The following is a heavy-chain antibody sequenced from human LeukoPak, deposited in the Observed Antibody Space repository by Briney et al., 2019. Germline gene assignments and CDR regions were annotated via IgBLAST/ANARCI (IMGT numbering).Heavy chain of an antibody. Sequence: GGSLRLSCAASGFTFSSYAMHWVRQAPGKGLEWVAVISYDGSNKYYADSVKGRFTISRDNSKNTLYPQMNSLRAEDTAVYYCARDVDFVVRNFDYRGQGTLVTVSS. CDR1: GFTFSSYA. D-gene: IGHD2-21*01. J-gene: IGHJ4*02. V-gene: IGHV3-30-3*01. CDR3: ARDVDFVVRNFDY. CDR2: ISYDGSNK.